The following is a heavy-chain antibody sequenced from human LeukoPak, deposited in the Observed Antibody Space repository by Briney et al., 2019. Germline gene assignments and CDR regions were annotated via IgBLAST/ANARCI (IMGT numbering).Heavy chain of an antibody. J-gene: IGHJ5*02. CDR3: ARVSSEGSLNWFDP. CDR1: GFTFSSYA. CDR2: ISYDGSNK. D-gene: IGHD3-16*02. Sequence: GGSLRLSCPASGFTFSSYAMHWVRQAPGKGLEWVAVISYDGSNKYYADSVKGRFTISRDNSRNTLYLQMNSLRAEDTAVYYCARVSSEGSLNWFDPWGQGTLVTVSS. V-gene: IGHV3-30*04.